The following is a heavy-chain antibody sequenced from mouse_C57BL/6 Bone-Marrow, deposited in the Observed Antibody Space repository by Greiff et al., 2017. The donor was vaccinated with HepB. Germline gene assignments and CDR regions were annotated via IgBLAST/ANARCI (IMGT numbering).Heavy chain of an antibody. CDR3: ARDSSGYDDAMDY. D-gene: IGHD3-2*02. J-gene: IGHJ4*01. CDR2: IYPSDSET. Sequence: VQLQQPGAELVRPGSSVKLSCKASGYTFTSYWMDWVKQRPGQGLEWIGNIYPSDSETHYNQKFKDKATLTVDKSSSTAYMQLSSLTSEDSAVYYCARDSSGYDDAMDYWGQGTSVTVSS. CDR1: GYTFTSYW. V-gene: IGHV1-61*01.